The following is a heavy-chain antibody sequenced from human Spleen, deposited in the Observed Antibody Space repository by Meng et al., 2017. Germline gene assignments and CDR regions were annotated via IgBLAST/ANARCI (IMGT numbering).Heavy chain of an antibody. CDR1: GFTFSGYA. V-gene: IGHV3-30-3*01. J-gene: IGHJ4*02. CDR2: ISYDGSNK. D-gene: IGHD4-23*01. CDR3: ARGFNGGNSGAFGY. Sequence: QVQLVESGGGVVQHGRSLRLSCAASGFTFSGYAMHWVRQAPGKGLEWVAVISYDGSNKYYADSVKGRFTISRDNSKNTLYLQMNSLRAEDTAVYYCARGFNGGNSGAFGYWGQGTLVTVSS.